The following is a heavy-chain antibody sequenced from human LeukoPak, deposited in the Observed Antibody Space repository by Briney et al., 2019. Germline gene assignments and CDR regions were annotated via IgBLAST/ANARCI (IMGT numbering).Heavy chain of an antibody. CDR2: IYSGGST. CDR3: AKDIEVVRTYYFDY. Sequence: GGSLRLSCAASEFTVSSNYMNWVRQAPGKGLEWVSVIYSGGSTYYADSVKGRFTISRDNSKNTLYLQMNSLRAEDTAVYYCAKDIEVVRTYYFDYWGQGTLVTVSS. J-gene: IGHJ4*02. CDR1: EFTVSSNY. D-gene: IGHD2-15*01. V-gene: IGHV3-53*01.